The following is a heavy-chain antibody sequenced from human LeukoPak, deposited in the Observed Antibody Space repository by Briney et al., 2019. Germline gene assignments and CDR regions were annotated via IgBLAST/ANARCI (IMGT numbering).Heavy chain of an antibody. Sequence: PGGSLRLSCAASGFTFSAYWMDWVRQAPGKGLVWVSRVKSDGSTTVYADSVKGRFTISRDNVKNTVYLQMSSLRVEDTGVYYCARAFSGPDSWGQGTLVTVPS. CDR1: GFTFSAYW. J-gene: IGHJ4*02. V-gene: IGHV3-74*01. D-gene: IGHD2/OR15-2a*01. CDR2: VKSDGSTT. CDR3: ARAFSGPDS.